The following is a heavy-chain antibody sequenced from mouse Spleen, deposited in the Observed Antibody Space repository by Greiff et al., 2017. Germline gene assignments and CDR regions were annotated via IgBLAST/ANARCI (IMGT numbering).Heavy chain of an antibody. J-gene: IGHJ3*01. CDR1: GYSFTSYY. CDR3: ELTGRGFAY. Sequence: VQRVESGPELVKPGASVKISCKASGYSFTSYYIHWVKQRPGQGLEWIGWIYPGSGNTKYNEKFKGKATLTADTSSSTAYMQLSSLTSEDSAVYYCELTGRGFAYWGQGTLVTVSA. CDR2: IYPGSGNT. V-gene: IGHV1-66*01. D-gene: IGHD4-1*01.